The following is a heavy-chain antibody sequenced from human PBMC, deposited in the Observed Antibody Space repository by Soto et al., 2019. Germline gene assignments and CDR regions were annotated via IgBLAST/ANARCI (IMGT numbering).Heavy chain of an antibody. D-gene: IGHD6-6*01. CDR3: ARHALGDSSSSIYHYMDV. J-gene: IGHJ6*03. CDR2: IYYSGST. Sequence: KSSETLSLTCTVSGGSISSSSYYWGWIRQPPGKGLEWIGSIYYSGSTYYNPSLKSRVTISVDTSKNQFSLKLSSVTAADTAVYYCARHALGDSSSSIYHYMDVWGKGTTVTVSS. CDR1: GGSISSSSYY. V-gene: IGHV4-39*01.